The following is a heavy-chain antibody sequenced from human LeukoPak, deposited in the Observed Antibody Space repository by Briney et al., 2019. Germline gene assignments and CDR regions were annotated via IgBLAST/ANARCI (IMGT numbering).Heavy chain of an antibody. Sequence: SVKVSCKASGGTFSSYAISWVRQAPGQGLEWMGGVIPIFGTANYAQKFQGRVTITADESTSTAYMELSSLRSEDTAVYYCARDSGAAHGMDVWGKGTTVSVSS. D-gene: IGHD3-10*01. CDR2: VIPIFGTA. CDR3: ARDSGAAHGMDV. J-gene: IGHJ6*04. CDR1: GGTFSSYA. V-gene: IGHV1-69*13.